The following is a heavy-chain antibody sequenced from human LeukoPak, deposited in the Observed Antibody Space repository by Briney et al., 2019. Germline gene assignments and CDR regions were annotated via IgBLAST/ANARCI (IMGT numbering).Heavy chain of an antibody. J-gene: IGHJ3*02. CDR3: VRGVSSCCRFNAFDI. CDR2: ISIRGSAI. D-gene: IGHD2-15*01. V-gene: IGHV3-48*03. CDR1: GFTFSSYY. Sequence: GGSLRLSCAASGFTFSSYYMNWVRQAPGKGLEWVSYISIRGSAIYNADSVKGRFTISRDNAKNSLYLQMNRLRIEDTHVYYCVRGVSSCCRFNAFDIWGQGTMVTVSS.